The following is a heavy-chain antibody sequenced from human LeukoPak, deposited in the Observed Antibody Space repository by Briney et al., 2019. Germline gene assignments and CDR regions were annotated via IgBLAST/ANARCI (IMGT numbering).Heavy chain of an antibody. Sequence: PGRSLRLSCAASGFTFSSYAMHWVRQAPGKGLEWVSVIYSGGSTYYADSVRGRFTISRDNSKNTLYLQMNSLRAEDTAVYYCARDRSDFYFDYWGQGTLVTVSS. CDR2: IYSGGST. V-gene: IGHV3-53*01. CDR3: ARDRSDFYFDY. D-gene: IGHD2-21*02. CDR1: GFTFSSYA. J-gene: IGHJ4*02.